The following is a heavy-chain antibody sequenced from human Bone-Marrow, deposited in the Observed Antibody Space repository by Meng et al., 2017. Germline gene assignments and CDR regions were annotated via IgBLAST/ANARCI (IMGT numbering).Heavy chain of an antibody. V-gene: IGHV1-18*01. CDR3: ARDRASLLWFGELFISRRPYYFDC. CDR1: GYTFTSYG. Sequence: ASVKVSCKASGYTFTSYGICWVRQAPGQGLEWIGWISAYNGNTNYAQQLQSRVTMTTDTSTTTAYMELRRLRSDDTAVYYCARDRASLLWFGELFISRRPYYFDCWGQGTLVTVSS. J-gene: IGHJ4*02. D-gene: IGHD3-10*01. CDR2: ISAYNGNT.